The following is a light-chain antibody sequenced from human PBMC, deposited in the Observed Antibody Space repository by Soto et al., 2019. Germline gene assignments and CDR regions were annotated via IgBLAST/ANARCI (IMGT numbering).Light chain of an antibody. CDR2: WAA. V-gene: IGKV4-1*01. CDR3: QQYYNSVT. J-gene: IGKJ1*01. CDR1: QSVVFSSNKQSY. Sequence: DIVMTQSPDSLAVSLGERATINCKSSQSVVFSSNKQSYLAWYQQKPGQPPKLLIYWAATRKFGVPERFSGSGSGTDSTLTRPPLPSEDGAVYYCQQYYNSVTFGQGTRVEL.